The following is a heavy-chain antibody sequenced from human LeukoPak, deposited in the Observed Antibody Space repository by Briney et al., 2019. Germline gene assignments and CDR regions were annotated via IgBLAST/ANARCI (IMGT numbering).Heavy chain of an antibody. CDR1: GFTFSSYA. CDR2: ISSSSSYI. CDR3: ARDPSWIQLWFSDY. V-gene: IGHV3-21*01. J-gene: IGHJ4*02. Sequence: GGSLRLSCAASGFTFSSYAMSWARQAPGKGLEWVSSISSSSSYIYYADSVKGRFTISRDNAKNSLYLQMNSLRAEDTAVYYCARDPSWIQLWFSDYWGQGTLVTVSS. D-gene: IGHD5-18*01.